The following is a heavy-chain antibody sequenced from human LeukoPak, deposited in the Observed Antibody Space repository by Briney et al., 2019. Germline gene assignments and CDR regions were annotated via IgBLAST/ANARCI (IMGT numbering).Heavy chain of an antibody. CDR3: AKGGRLTTLYNWFDP. CDR2: ISSSGSTI. D-gene: IGHD1/OR15-1a*01. J-gene: IGHJ5*02. Sequence: GGSLRLSCAASGFTFSSYEMNWVRQAPGKGLEWVSYISSSGSTIYYADSVKGRFTISRDNAKNSLYLQMNSLRPEDTALYYCAKGGRLTTLYNWFDPWGQGTLVTVSS. V-gene: IGHV3-48*03. CDR1: GFTFSSYE.